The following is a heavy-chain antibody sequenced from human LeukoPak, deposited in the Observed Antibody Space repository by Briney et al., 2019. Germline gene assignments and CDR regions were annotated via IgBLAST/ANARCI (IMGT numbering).Heavy chain of an antibody. J-gene: IGHJ5*02. CDR2: IYTSGST. D-gene: IGHD2-2*01. CDR3: ARDQIVVVPAAIAVWFDP. CDR1: GGSISSYY. V-gene: IGHV4-4*07. Sequence: SETLSLTCTVSGGSISSYYWSWIRQPAGKGLECSGRIYTSGSTNYNPSLKSRVTMSVDTSKNQFSLKLSSVTAADTAVYYCARDQIVVVPAAIAVWFDPWGQGTLVTVSS.